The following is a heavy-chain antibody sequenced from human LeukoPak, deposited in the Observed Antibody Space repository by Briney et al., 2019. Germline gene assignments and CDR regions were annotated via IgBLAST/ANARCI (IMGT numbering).Heavy chain of an antibody. CDR3: ASEQLVGPDYYYYYYMDV. V-gene: IGHV1-2*02. CDR1: GYTFTGYY. D-gene: IGHD6-6*01. J-gene: IGHJ6*03. Sequence: GASVKVSCKASGYTFTGYYMHWVRQAPGQGLEWMGWINPNSGGTNYAQKFQGRVTMTRDTSISTAYMELSRLRSDDTAVYYCASEQLVGPDYYYYYYMDVWGKGTTVTVSS. CDR2: INPNSGGT.